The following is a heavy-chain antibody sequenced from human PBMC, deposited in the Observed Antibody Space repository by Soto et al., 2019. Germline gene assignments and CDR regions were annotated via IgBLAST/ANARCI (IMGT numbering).Heavy chain of an antibody. D-gene: IGHD3-10*01. CDR1: GGSISSYY. CDR3: ARDKSGSGGYANDDWFDP. CDR2: IYYSGST. J-gene: IGHJ5*02. Sequence: QVQLQESGPGLVKPSETLSLTCTVSGGSISSYYWSWIRQPPGKGLEWIGYIYYSGSTNYNPSLKSRVNIALDTTKNQFSLKLSSVTAADTAVYYCARDKSGSGGYANDDWFDPWGQGTLVTVSS. V-gene: IGHV4-59*01.